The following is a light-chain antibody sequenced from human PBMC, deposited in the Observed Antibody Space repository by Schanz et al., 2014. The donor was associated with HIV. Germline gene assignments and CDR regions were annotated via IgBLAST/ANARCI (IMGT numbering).Light chain of an antibody. CDR3: QQYNDWPPST. Sequence: MTQSPATLSLSPGERATLSCRASQNVNTNLAWYQQKPGQAPRLLMYGASTRATGIPAKFSGSGSGTEFTLTISGLQSDDFALYYCQQYNDWPPSTFGQGTKLEIK. V-gene: IGKV3-15*01. CDR1: QNVNTN. J-gene: IGKJ2*01. CDR2: GAS.